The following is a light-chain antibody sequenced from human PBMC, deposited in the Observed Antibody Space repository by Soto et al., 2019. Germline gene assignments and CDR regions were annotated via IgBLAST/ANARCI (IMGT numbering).Light chain of an antibody. Sequence: DIQMTQSPSSLSASVGDRFTITCRASQGIRNDLGWYQQRPGKAPKLLIYAASSLQSGVPSRFSGSGSGTDFTLTVSSLQPEDFATYYCHQSYDIPTFGQGTRLEIK. J-gene: IGKJ5*01. CDR3: HQSYDIPT. CDR2: AAS. CDR1: QGIRND. V-gene: IGKV1-39*01.